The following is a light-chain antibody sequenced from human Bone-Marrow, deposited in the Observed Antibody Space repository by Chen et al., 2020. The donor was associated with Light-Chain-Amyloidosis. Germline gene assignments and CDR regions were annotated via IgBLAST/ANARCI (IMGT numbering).Light chain of an antibody. CDR1: DLPTKY. Sequence: SYELTQPPSVSVSPGQMARITCSGDDLPTKYAYWYQQKPGQAPVLVIHRDTERPSGISERFSGSSSGTTATLTISGVQAEDEDDYHCQSADSSGTYEVIFGGGTKLTVL. J-gene: IGLJ2*01. CDR3: QSADSSGTYEVI. V-gene: IGLV3-25*03. CDR2: RDT.